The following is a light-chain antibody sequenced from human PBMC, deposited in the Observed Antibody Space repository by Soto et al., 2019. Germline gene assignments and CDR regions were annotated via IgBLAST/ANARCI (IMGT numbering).Light chain of an antibody. Sequence: DIQMTQSPSSLSASVGDRVTLTCRASQSIGSYLTWYQQKPGKAPKFLIYAASSLQSGVPSRFSGSGSGTDFTLTITSLQPEDFATYFCQQSYSTPRTFGQGTKVEIK. J-gene: IGKJ1*01. CDR2: AAS. CDR1: QSIGSY. V-gene: IGKV1-39*01. CDR3: QQSYSTPRT.